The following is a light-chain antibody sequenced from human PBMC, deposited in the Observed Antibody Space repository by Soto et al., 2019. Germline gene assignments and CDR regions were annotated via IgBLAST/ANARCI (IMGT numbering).Light chain of an antibody. J-gene: IGKJ2*01. CDR2: GAS. CDR3: QQYYSTPPT. CDR1: QSVTTN. Sequence: EIVMTQSPATLSVSPGERATLSCRASQSVTTNLAWYQQKAGQAPRLLIYGASTRATGIPARFSGSGSETEFTLTISSLQSEDFAVYYCQQYYSTPPTFGQGTNLAIK. V-gene: IGKV3-15*01.